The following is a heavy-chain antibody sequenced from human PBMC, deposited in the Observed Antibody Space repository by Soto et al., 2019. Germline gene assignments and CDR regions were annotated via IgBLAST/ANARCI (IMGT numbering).Heavy chain of an antibody. D-gene: IGHD2-15*01. Sequence: GGSLRLSCAASGFTFSSYWMHWVRQATGKGLVWVSRITSDGSSTSYADSVKGRFTISRDKAKNTLYLQMNSLRAEDTAVYYCARVVVAATTNYGMDVWGQGTTVTVSS. CDR2: ITSDGSST. J-gene: IGHJ6*02. CDR1: GFTFSSYW. V-gene: IGHV3-74*01. CDR3: ARVVVAATTNYGMDV.